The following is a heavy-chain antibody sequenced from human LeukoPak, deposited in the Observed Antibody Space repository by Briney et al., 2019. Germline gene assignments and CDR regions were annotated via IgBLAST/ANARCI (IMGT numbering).Heavy chain of an antibody. CDR1: GGLISSSSYY. V-gene: IGHV4-39*01. Sequence: SETLSLTCTVSGGLISSSSYYWGWVRQPPEKGLEWIGSFYYTGNTYYHPSLKCRVTISVDTSKNQFSLNVNSVTAADTAVYYCARTAGVAVAGSRQYFDYWGQGTLVTVSS. D-gene: IGHD6-19*01. J-gene: IGHJ4*02. CDR3: ARTAGVAVAGSRQYFDY. CDR2: FYYTGNT.